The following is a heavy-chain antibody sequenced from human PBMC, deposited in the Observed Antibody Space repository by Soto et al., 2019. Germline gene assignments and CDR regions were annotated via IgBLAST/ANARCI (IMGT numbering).Heavy chain of an antibody. V-gene: IGHV3-48*02. Sequence: EVQLVESGGGLVQPGGSLRLSCAASGFTFSSYSMNWVRQAPGKGLEWVSYISSSSSTIYYADSVKGRFTISRDNAKNSLNQQMNSLRDEDTAVYYCAREIYGDYLNWFDPWGKGTLVTVSA. CDR3: AREIYGDYLNWFDP. D-gene: IGHD4-17*01. J-gene: IGHJ5*02. CDR2: ISSSSSTI. CDR1: GFTFSSYS.